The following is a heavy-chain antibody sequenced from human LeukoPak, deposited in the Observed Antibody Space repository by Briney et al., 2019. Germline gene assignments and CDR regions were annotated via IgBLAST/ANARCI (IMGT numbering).Heavy chain of an antibody. J-gene: IGHJ4*02. V-gene: IGHV4-61*01. Sequence: SETLSLTCSVSGGSISSRSYYWSWIRQPPGKGLEWIGYIYYSGSTNYNPSLKSRVTISVDTSKNQFSLKLSSVTAADTAVYYCARRDGYSYGIDYWGQGTLVTVSS. CDR1: GGSISSRSYY. CDR2: IYYSGST. CDR3: ARRDGYSYGIDY. D-gene: IGHD5-18*01.